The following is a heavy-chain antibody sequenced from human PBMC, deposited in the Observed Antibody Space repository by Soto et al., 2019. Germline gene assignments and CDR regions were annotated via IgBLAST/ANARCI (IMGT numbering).Heavy chain of an antibody. J-gene: IGHJ3*02. V-gene: IGHV1-8*01. CDR1: GYTFTSYD. D-gene: IGHD3-3*01. Sequence: ASVKVSCKASGYTFTSYDINWVRQATGQGLEWMGWMNPNSGNTGYAQKFQGRVTMTRNTSISTAYMELSSLRSEDTAVYYCARGHYDFWSGYFDAFDIWGQGTMVTVS. CDR3: ARGHYDFWSGYFDAFDI. CDR2: MNPNSGNT.